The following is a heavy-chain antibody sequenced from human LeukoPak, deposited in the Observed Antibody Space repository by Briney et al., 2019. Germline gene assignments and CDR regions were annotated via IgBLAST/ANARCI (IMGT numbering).Heavy chain of an antibody. CDR3: SRDHPGSNSLDY. CDR2: LRTDGART. CDR1: GFTFNNYW. Sequence: GGSLRLSCAASGFTFNNYWMHWVRQAPGKGLEWASRLRTDGARTNYADSVKGRFTISRDNTKNMLYLQMNSLRDEDTAVYYCSRDHPGSNSLDYWGQGTLVTVSS. J-gene: IGHJ4*02. D-gene: IGHD4-11*01. V-gene: IGHV3-74*01.